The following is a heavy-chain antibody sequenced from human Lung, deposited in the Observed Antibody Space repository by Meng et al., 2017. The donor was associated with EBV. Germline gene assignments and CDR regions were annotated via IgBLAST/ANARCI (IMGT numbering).Heavy chain of an antibody. J-gene: IGHJ5*02. CDR3: ARPFPSWQSPRLDPFGA. Sequence: PRWSGPGQVTPSETLSLTCTVSGASISSVYYWGWIRQPPGRGLEWIGSVHYTGSTYYSPSLKSRVTVSVDTSKNQFSLRLTSVTAADTAVYYCARPFPSWQSPRLDPFGAWGQGTLVTVSS. D-gene: IGHD6-19*01. CDR2: VHYTGST. CDR1: GASISSVYY. V-gene: IGHV4-39*01.